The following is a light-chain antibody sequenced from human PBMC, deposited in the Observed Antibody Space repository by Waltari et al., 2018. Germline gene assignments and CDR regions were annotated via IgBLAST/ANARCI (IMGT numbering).Light chain of an antibody. Sequence: EIVLTQSPGTLSLSPGERATLSCRASQSVSSSYLAWYKQKPGQDPRLLIYGASSRATRIPDRFSGSGSGTDFTLTISRLEPEDYAVYYCQQYGSSPPWTFGQGTKVEIK. V-gene: IGKV3-20*01. CDR3: QQYGSSPPWT. J-gene: IGKJ1*01. CDR2: GAS. CDR1: QSVSSSY.